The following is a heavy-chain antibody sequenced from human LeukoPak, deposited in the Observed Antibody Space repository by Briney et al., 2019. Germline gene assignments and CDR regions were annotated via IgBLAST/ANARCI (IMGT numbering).Heavy chain of an antibody. CDR2: INHSGST. J-gene: IGHJ4*02. Sequence: SETLSLTCAVYDGSFSGYYWSWIRQPPGKGLEWVGEINHSGSTNYNPSLKSRVTISVDTSKNQFSLKLSSVTAADTAVYYCARDYYDTTGNFDYWGQGTLVTVSS. CDR1: DGSFSGYY. V-gene: IGHV4-34*01. CDR3: ARDYYDTTGNFDY. D-gene: IGHD3-22*01.